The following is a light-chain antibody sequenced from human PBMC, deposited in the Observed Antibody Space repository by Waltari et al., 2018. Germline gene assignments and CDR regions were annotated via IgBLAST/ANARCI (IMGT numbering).Light chain of an antibody. CDR3: QHYLRLPAT. CDR2: HAS. V-gene: IGKV3-20*01. CDR1: QSVSTY. J-gene: IGKJ1*01. Sequence: EIVLTQSPGPLSLSPGERATLSCRASQSVSTYLAWYQQKPGQTPRLLIYHASSRATGIPDRFSGSGSGTDFSLTISRLEPEDFAVYYCQHYLRLPATFGQGTKVEIK.